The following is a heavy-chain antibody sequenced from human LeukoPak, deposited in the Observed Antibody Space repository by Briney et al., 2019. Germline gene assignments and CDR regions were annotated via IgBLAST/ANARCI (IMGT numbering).Heavy chain of an antibody. J-gene: IGHJ4*02. Sequence: GGSLRLSCTASGFTFGDYLMSWVRQAPGKGLEWVSAISGSGGSTYYADSVKGRFTISRDNSKNTLYLQMNSLRAEDTAVYYCAKARGSYPWGQGTLVTVSS. CDR1: GFTFGDYL. V-gene: IGHV3-23*01. D-gene: IGHD1-26*01. CDR2: ISGSGGST. CDR3: AKARGSYP.